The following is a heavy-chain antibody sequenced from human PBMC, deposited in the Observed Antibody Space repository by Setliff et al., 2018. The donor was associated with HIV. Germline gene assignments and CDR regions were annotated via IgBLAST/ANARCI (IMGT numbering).Heavy chain of an antibody. J-gene: IGHJ6*02. CDR2: IYNSGYS. Sequence: LSLTCTVSCDSINGHWWSWIRQPPGKGLEWIGYIYNSGYSNSKPSLKSRVTISLDTSKNQFSLKLSSVTAADTAVYYCARGDGYRANDAYYDTGMDVWGQGITVTVSS. CDR1: CDSINGHW. D-gene: IGHD5-12*01. V-gene: IGHV4-59*11. CDR3: ARGDGYRANDAYYDTGMDV.